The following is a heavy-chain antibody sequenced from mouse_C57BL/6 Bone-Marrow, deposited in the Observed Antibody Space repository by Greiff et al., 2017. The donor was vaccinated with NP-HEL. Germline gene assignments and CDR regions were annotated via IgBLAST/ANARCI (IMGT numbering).Heavy chain of an antibody. D-gene: IGHD2-3*01. CDR1: GYSITSGYY. V-gene: IGHV3-6*01. CDR3: AAIYDGYYADYFDY. J-gene: IGHJ2*01. Sequence: EVQLQESGPGLVKPSQSLSLTCSVTGYSITSGYYWNWIRQFPGNKLEWMGYISYDGSNNYNPSLKNRISITRDTSKNQFFLKLNSVTTEDTATYYCAAIYDGYYADYFDYWGQGTTLTVSS. CDR2: ISYDGSN.